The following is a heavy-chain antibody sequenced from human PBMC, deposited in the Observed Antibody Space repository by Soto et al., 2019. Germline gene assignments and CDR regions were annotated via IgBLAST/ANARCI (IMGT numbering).Heavy chain of an antibody. CDR1: GFSVSGDY. D-gene: IGHD3-3*01. V-gene: IGHV3-53*02. J-gene: IGHJ3*02. Sequence: DVQLVETGGGLIQPGGSLRLSCAASGFSVSGDYMNWVRQGPGKGLEWVSVIYRGGTTYYADSVRGRFTISRDDSENTLFLQMNSLRAQDTAVYYCARATEWKAVDIWGQGTMVTVPS. CDR3: ARATEWKAVDI. CDR2: IYRGGTT.